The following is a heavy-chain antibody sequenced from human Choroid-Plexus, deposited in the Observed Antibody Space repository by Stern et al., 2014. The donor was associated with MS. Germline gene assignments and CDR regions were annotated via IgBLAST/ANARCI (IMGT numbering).Heavy chain of an antibody. CDR1: GFTFGSCA. J-gene: IGHJ5*02. V-gene: IGHV3-30*18. Sequence: VQLVESVGGVVQPGRPLRLSCVASGFTFGSCAMHWVRQAPGKGLEWVAGVSYDGSNKYYAVSVKGRFTISRDNSQNTLYMQMSSLRPEDTAVYYCAKDRHYLTYFFDHWGQGSLVTVSS. CDR2: VSYDGSNK. D-gene: IGHD2/OR15-2a*01. CDR3: AKDRHYLTYFFDH.